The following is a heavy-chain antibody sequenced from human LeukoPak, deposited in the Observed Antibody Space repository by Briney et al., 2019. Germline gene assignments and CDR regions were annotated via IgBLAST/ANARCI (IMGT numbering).Heavy chain of an antibody. CDR3: ARIDEPPTKLYYYYYGMDV. CDR2: ISSSSSYI. J-gene: IGHJ6*02. Sequence: GGSLRLSCAASGFTFSSYSMNWVRQAPGKGLEWVSSISSSSSYIYYADSVKGRFTISRDNAKNSLYLQMNSLRAEDTAVYYCARIDEPPTKLYYYYYGMDVWGQGTTVTVSS. D-gene: IGHD3-22*01. V-gene: IGHV3-21*01. CDR1: GFTFSSYS.